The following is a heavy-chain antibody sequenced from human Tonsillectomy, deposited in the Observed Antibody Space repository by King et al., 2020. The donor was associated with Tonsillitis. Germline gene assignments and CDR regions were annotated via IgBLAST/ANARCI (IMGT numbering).Heavy chain of an antibody. J-gene: IGHJ4*02. CDR3: ARDAGAGFGEFDY. V-gene: IGHV3-7*03. Sequence: VQLVESGGGLVQPGGSLRLSCAASGFTFSSYWISWVRQAPGRGLEWVANIKQDGREKYYVDSVKGRFTISRDNAKNSLYLQMNSLRAEDTAVYYCARDAGAGFGEFDYWGQGTLVTVSS. D-gene: IGHD3-10*01. CDR1: GFTFSSYW. CDR2: IKQDGREK.